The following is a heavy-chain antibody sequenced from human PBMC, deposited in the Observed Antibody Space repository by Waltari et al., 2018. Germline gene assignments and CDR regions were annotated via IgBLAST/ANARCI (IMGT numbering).Heavy chain of an antibody. CDR2: IIPIFGTA. V-gene: IGHV1-69*05. J-gene: IGHJ6*02. D-gene: IGHD2-2*01. CDR3: AAKGNSTQVVPAAIEDYYGMDV. Sequence: QVQLVQSGAEVKKPGSSVKVSCKASGGTFSSYAISWVRQAPGQGLEWMGGIIPIFGTANYAQKFQGRVTITTDESTSTAYMELSSLRSEDTAVYYCAAKGNSTQVVPAAIEDYYGMDVWGQGTTVTVSS. CDR1: GGTFSSYA.